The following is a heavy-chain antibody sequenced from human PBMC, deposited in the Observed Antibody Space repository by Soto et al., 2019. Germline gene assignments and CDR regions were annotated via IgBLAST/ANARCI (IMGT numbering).Heavy chain of an antibody. CDR3: ASGIQLWLRRINNGYSG. Sequence: QVQLVQSGAEVKKPESSVKVSCKAPGGTFSTYAISWVRQAPGQGLEWMGGIITMFGTAKYAQRFQDRVTINADESTNTVYMELSSLRSEDTAVYFCASGIQLWLRRINNGYSGWGQGTLVTVSS. CDR1: GGTFSTYA. D-gene: IGHD5-18*01. CDR2: IITMFGTA. V-gene: IGHV1-69*12. J-gene: IGHJ4*02.